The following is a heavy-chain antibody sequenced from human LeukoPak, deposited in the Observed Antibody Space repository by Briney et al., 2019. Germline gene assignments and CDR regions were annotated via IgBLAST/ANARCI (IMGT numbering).Heavy chain of an antibody. CDR3: ARDRSGTFDY. J-gene: IGHJ4*02. CDR2: IYSGGST. D-gene: IGHD2-15*01. V-gene: IGHV3-53*01. Sequence: PGGSLRLSCAASEFSVSANYMSWVRQAPGKGLEWVSVIYSGGSTFYADSVKGRFTISRHNSRNTLYLQMNSLRAEDTAVYYCARDRSGTFDYWGQGTLVTVSS. CDR1: EFSVSANY.